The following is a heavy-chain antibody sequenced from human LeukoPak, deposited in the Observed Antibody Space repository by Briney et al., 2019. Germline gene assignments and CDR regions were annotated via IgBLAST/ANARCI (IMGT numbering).Heavy chain of an antibody. CDR2: ISYDGSNK. V-gene: IGHV3-30-3*01. CDR3: ARDGDPGGHFDY. Sequence: PGGSLRLSCAASGFAFSRYAMSWVRQAPGKGLEWVAVISYDGSNKYYADSVKGRFTISRDNSKNTLYLQMNSLRAEDTAVYYCARDGDPGGHFDYWGQGTLVTVSS. J-gene: IGHJ4*02. CDR1: GFAFSRYA. D-gene: IGHD3-16*01.